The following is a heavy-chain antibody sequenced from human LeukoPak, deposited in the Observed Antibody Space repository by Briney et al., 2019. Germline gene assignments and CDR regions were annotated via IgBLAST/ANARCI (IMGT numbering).Heavy chain of an antibody. D-gene: IGHD6-13*01. J-gene: IGHJ4*02. V-gene: IGHV4-34*01. Sequence: SETLSLTCTVSGGSISNYYWSWIRQPPGKGLEWIGEINHSGSTNYNPSLKSRVTISVDTSKNQFSLKLSSVTAADTAVYYCARGRGLMAAAGMGYYFDYWGQGTLVTVSS. CDR3: ARGRGLMAAAGMGYYFDY. CDR2: INHSGST. CDR1: GGSISNYY.